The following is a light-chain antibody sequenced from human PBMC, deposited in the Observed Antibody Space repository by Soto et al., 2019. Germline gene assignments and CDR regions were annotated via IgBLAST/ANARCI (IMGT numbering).Light chain of an antibody. CDR1: QSVGDW. CDR3: QQYTNYPWT. Sequence: DIQMTQSPSTLSAFIGDRVTISCRASQSVGDWLAWYQQKPGKAPKLLIYQASVLETGVPPRFSGSGSGTDFTLTITSLPPDDFATYYCQQYTNYPWTFGQGTKVEIK. V-gene: IGKV1-5*03. CDR2: QAS. J-gene: IGKJ1*01.